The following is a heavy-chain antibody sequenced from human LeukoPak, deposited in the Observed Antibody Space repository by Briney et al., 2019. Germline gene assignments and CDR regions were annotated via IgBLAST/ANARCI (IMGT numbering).Heavy chain of an antibody. D-gene: IGHD6-19*01. CDR1: GGTFSSYA. J-gene: IGHJ4*02. Sequence: GASVKVSCKASGGTFSSYAISWVRQAPGQGLEWMGGIIPIFGTANYAQKFQGRVTITADESTSTAYMELSSLRSEDTAVYYCAREGNAVAGIYYFDYWGQGTLVTVSS. CDR3: AREGNAVAGIYYFDY. CDR2: IIPIFGTA. V-gene: IGHV1-69*13.